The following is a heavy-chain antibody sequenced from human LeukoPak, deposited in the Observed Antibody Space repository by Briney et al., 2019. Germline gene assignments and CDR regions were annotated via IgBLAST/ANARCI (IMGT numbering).Heavy chain of an antibody. CDR2: IIPIFGTA. CDR1: GYTFTGYH. V-gene: IGHV1-69*05. J-gene: IGHJ2*01. D-gene: IGHD4-17*01. CDR3: ARERAQYGDYGYFDL. Sequence: ASVKVSCKASGYTFTGYHIHWVRQAPGQGLEWMGGIIPIFGTANYAQKFQGRVTIPTDESTSTAYMELSRLRSEDTAVYYCARERAQYGDYGYFDLWGRGTLVTVSS.